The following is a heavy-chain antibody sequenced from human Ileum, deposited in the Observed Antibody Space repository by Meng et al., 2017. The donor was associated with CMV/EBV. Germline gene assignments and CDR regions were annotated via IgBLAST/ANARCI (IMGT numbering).Heavy chain of an antibody. CDR3: ARLIAARRIDY. CDR2: IDYSGST. V-gene: IGHV4-31*03. CDR1: GGSISSGGHD. D-gene: IGHD6-6*01. J-gene: IGHJ4*02. Sequence: TCTVSGGSISSGGHDWSWIRQDPGKGLEWIGYIDYSGSTYYNPSLKSRITISVDTSKNQFSLKLTSVTAADTAVYYCARLIAARRIDYWGQGTLVTVSS.